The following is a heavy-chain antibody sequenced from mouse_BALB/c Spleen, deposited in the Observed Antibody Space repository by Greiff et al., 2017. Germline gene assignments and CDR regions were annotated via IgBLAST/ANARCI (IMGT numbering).Heavy chain of an antibody. CDR1: GYTFTSYW. CDR3: ARAQDYYAMDY. J-gene: IGHJ4*01. CDR2: IFPGTGTT. Sequence: QVQLQQSGAELVKPGASVKLSCKTSGYTFTSYWIQWVKQRPGQGLGWIGEIFPGTGTTYYNEKFKGKATLTIDTSSSTAYMQLSSLTSVDSAVYFCARAQDYYAMDYWGQGTSVTVSS. V-gene: IGHV1S132*01.